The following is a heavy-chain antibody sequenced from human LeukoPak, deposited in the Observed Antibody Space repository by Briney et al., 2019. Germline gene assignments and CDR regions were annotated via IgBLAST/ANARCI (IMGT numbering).Heavy chain of an antibody. J-gene: IGHJ3*02. Sequence: GASVKVSCKTSGYSFINYYMHWVRQAPGQGPEWMGRINPRSGDTNYAQKFQGRVTMTRDTSISTAYMELNRLRSDDTAVYYCARDEGGITSDAFDIWGQGTMVTVSS. D-gene: IGHD1-14*01. V-gene: IGHV1-2*02. CDR2: INPRSGDT. CDR1: GYSFINYY. CDR3: ARDEGGITSDAFDI.